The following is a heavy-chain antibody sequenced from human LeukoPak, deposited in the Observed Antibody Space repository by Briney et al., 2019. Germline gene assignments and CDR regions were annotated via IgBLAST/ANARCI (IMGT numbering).Heavy chain of an antibody. D-gene: IGHD1-26*01. CDR1: GGTFSSYA. CDR2: IIPIFGTA. CDR3: ARLLSEVNSGSYLDYYYYMDV. J-gene: IGHJ6*03. V-gene: IGHV1-69*05. Sequence: ASVKVSCKASGGTFSSYAISWVRQAPEQGLEWMGRIIPIFGTANYAQKFQGRVTITTDESTSTAYMELSSLRSEDTAVYYCARLLSEVNSGSYLDYYYYMDVWGKGTTVTVSS.